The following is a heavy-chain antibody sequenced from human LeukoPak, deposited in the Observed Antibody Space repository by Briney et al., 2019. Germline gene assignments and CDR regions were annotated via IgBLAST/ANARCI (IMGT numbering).Heavy chain of an antibody. J-gene: IGHJ6*03. D-gene: IGHD2-21*02. V-gene: IGHV4-61*02. CDR3: ARGVVTDDYYMDV. CDR1: GDSIGSGRYY. CDR2: LYTNENT. Sequence: SETLSLTCSAFGDSIGSGRYYWTWIRQPAGKGLQWIGRLYTNENTNYNPSLESRVSISVDTSKTQFFLKLTSVTAADTAVYFCARGVVTDDYYMDVWGKGTAITVSS.